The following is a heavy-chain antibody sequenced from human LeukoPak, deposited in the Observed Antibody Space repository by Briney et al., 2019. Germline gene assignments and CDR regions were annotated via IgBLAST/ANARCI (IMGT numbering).Heavy chain of an antibody. CDR1: GGSFSVYY. CDR3: VRHEQWLVRYNY. CDR2: INHSGST. V-gene: IGHV4-34*01. J-gene: IGHJ4*02. Sequence: PSETLSLTCAVYGGSFSVYYWSWIRQPPGKGLERIGEINHSGSTNYNPSLKNRVTISLDTSKKQFSLKLCSVTDADTAVYYCVRHEQWLVRYNYWGEGILVTVSS. D-gene: IGHD6-19*01.